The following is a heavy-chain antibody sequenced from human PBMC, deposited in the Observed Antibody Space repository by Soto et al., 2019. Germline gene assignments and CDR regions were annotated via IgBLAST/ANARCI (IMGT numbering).Heavy chain of an antibody. Sequence: SVKVSCKASGGSFSSFAFSWVRQAPGQGLEWMGGIIPMFGSANYAQEFQGRVTMTRDTSISTAYMELSRLRSDDTAVYYCARDGGVDTAMVPPGYGMDVWGQGTTVTVSS. CDR3: ARDGGVDTAMVPPGYGMDV. CDR1: GGSFSSFA. D-gene: IGHD5-18*01. V-gene: IGHV1-69*05. J-gene: IGHJ6*02. CDR2: IIPMFGSA.